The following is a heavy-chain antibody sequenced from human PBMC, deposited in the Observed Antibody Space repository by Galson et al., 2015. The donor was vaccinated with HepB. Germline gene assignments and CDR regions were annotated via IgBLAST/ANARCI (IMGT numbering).Heavy chain of an antibody. J-gene: IGHJ4*02. CDR3: AKGANDVDYYGSGSYYKGMKPGDY. Sequence: SLRLSCAASGFTFSSYGMHWVRQAPGKGLEWVAFIRYDGSNKYYADSVKGRFTISRDNSKNTLYLQMNSLRAEDTAVYYCAKGANDVDYYGSGSYYKGMKPGDYWGQGTLVTVSS. CDR2: IRYDGSNK. CDR1: GFTFSSYG. V-gene: IGHV3-30*02. D-gene: IGHD3-10*01.